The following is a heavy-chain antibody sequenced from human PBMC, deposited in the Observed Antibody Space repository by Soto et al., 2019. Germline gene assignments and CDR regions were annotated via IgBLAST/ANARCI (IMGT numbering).Heavy chain of an antibody. CDR2: IWSDGSNR. V-gene: IGHV3-33*01. J-gene: IGHJ3*02. CDR1: GFSFSSHA. CDR3: ASDGQSPAPYAFAM. Sequence: QVQLVESGGGVVQPGMSLRLSCATSGFSFSSHAIHWVRQAPGKGLEWVAQIWSDGSNRYYADSMRGRFTISRDFSNNMAFLQMDSLRAEDTAVYYCASDGQSPAPYAFAMWGQGTLVIVSS.